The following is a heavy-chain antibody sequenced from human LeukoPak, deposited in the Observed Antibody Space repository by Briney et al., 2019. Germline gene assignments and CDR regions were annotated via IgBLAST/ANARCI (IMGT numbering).Heavy chain of an antibody. CDR3: ARGLVVVAATRGTSSYYYYMDV. D-gene: IGHD2-15*01. J-gene: IGHJ6*03. CDR2: TYYRSKWTS. V-gene: IGHV6-1*01. Sequence: SQTLSLTCAISGDSVSSNSAACSWVRHSPSRGLEWLGRTYYRSKWTSDYETSVQSRITINADTPNNKCSLQLDAVTPEDTAVYYCARGLVVVAATRGTSSYYYYMDVWGKGNTVTVSS. CDR1: GDSVSSNSAA.